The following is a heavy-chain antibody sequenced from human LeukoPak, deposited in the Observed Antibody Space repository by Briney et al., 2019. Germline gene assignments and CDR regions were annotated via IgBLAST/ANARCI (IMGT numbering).Heavy chain of an antibody. CDR1: GGSISSSSYY. V-gene: IGHV4-39*07. CDR2: ISYSGIT. CDR3: ARLDWAAADTFDY. J-gene: IGHJ4*02. D-gene: IGHD6-13*01. Sequence: SETLSLTCTVSGGSISSSSYYWGWIRQPPGKGLEWIGSISYSGITYYNPSLKSRVAISVDTSKNQFSLKLSSVTAADTAVYYCARLDWAAADTFDYWGQGTLVTVSS.